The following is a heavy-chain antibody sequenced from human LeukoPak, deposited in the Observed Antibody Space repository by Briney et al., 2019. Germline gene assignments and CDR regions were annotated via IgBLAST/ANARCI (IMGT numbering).Heavy chain of an antibody. CDR3: ARGTTINNFDY. J-gene: IGHJ4*02. D-gene: IGHD4-17*01. V-gene: IGHV3-48*03. CDR1: GFTFSSYE. Sequence: GGSLRLSCAGSGFTFSSYEMNWVRRAPGKRPEWISYISTSGINIHYADSVKGRFTISRDNAKNSLYLQMNSLREEDTAVYYCARGTTINNFDYWGQGTPVTVSS. CDR2: ISTSGINI.